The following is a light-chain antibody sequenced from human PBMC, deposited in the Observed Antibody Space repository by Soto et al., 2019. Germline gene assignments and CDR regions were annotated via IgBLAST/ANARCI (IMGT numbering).Light chain of an antibody. J-gene: IGKJ1*01. CDR1: QGISSY. CDR3: QQLNSYPWT. CDR2: GAS. V-gene: IGKV1-9*01. Sequence: DIRLTQSPSFLSASVGDRVTITCRASQGISSYLAWYQQKPGKAPKVLIYGASTLQSGVPSRFSGSGSGTEFTLTISSLQPEDFATYYCQQLNSYPWTFGQGTKVEIK.